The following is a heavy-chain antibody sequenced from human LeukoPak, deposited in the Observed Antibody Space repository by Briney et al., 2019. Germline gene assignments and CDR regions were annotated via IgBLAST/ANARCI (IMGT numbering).Heavy chain of an antibody. CDR1: GFTFSDYS. J-gene: IGHJ4*02. D-gene: IGHD4-17*01. V-gene: IGHV3-48*01. CDR3: ARSYSDRPVDY. CDR2: ISGSSRTT. Sequence: GGSLRLSCAGSGFTFSDYSMIWVRQAPGQGLECLSYISGSSRTTYHADSVKGRFTISRDNAKNSLYLQMNTLRVEDTAVYYCARSYSDRPVDYWGQGTLVTVSS.